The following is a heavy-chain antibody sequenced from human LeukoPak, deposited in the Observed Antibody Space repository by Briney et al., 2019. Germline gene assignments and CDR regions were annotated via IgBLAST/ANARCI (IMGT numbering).Heavy chain of an antibody. D-gene: IGHD6-13*01. CDR3: ARRSSSWYFSDY. V-gene: IGHV1-18*01. CDR1: DYTFTSYG. J-gene: IGHJ4*02. Sequence: ASVKVSCKASDYTFTSYGISWVRQAPGQGLEWMGWISAYNGNTNYAQKLQGRVTMTTDTSTSTAYMELRSLRSDDTAVYYCARRSSSWYFSDYWGQGTLVTVSS. CDR2: ISAYNGNT.